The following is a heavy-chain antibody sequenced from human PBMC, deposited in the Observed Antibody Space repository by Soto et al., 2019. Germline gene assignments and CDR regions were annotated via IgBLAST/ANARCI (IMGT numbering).Heavy chain of an antibody. D-gene: IGHD6-6*01. CDR3: TKSSGGSSSVGMDY. J-gene: IGHJ4*02. Sequence: GGSLRLSCAVSGFIFKNYALNWVRQAPGKGLEWVASITRDGYNKYYADSVKGRFTISRDNSKNTLSLQMTALRVEDSSVYYCTKSSGGSSSVGMDYWGPGTLVTSPQ. V-gene: IGHV3-30*04. CDR2: ITRDGYNK. CDR1: GFIFKNYA.